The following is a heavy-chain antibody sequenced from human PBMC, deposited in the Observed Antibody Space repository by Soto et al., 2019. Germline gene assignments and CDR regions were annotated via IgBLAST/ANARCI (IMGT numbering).Heavy chain of an antibody. Sequence: EVQLVESGGGLVPPGGSLSLSCSASGFTFSRYWLHWVRQVPGKGLQWVSHINSDGTTTKYADSVSGRFTISRDNAKNTLYLQMHSLRAEDTSVYYCARETDYSSGVTDDWGQGTLVTVSS. V-gene: IGHV3-74*03. D-gene: IGHD3-22*01. CDR3: ARETDYSSGVTDD. J-gene: IGHJ4*02. CDR1: GFTFSRYW. CDR2: INSDGTTT.